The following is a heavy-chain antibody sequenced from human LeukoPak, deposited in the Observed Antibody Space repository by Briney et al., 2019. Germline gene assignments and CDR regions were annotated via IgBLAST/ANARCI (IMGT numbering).Heavy chain of an antibody. CDR3: ARHDPTSGSYDY. CDR1: GYSFTTYW. Sequence: GESLKISCKGSGYSFTTYWIGWVRQMPGKGLEGMGIIYPGDSDIRYSPSFQGQVTISADKSISTAYLQWSSLKASDTAMYYCARHDPTSGSYDYWGQGTLVTVSS. CDR2: IYPGDSDI. D-gene: IGHD1-26*01. J-gene: IGHJ4*02. V-gene: IGHV5-51*01.